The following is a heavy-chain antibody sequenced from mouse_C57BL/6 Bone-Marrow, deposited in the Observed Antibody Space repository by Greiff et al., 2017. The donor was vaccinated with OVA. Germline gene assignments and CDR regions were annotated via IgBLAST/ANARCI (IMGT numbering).Heavy chain of an antibody. CDR1: GYTFTDYY. D-gene: IGHD1-1*01. CDR3: AREGVYYYGGYAMDY. CDR2: IFPGSGST. V-gene: IGHV1-75*01. Sequence: QVQLQQSGPELVKPGASVKISCKASGYTFTDYYINWVKQRPGQGLEWIGWIFPGSGSTYYNEKFKGKATLTVDKSSSTAYMLLSSLTSEDSAVYFCAREGVYYYGGYAMDYWGQGTSVTVSS. J-gene: IGHJ4*01.